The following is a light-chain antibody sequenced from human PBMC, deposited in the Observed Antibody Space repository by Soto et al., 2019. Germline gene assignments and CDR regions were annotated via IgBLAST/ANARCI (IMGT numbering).Light chain of an antibody. V-gene: IGKV1-9*01. CDR1: QTIAIY. J-gene: IGKJ4*01. CDR3: QQRHSYPPT. CDR2: AAS. Sequence: KVTESPASLSASVGDRVTITCRASQTIAIYLAWYQQKPGEAPKLLIYAASTLYTGVPSRFSGSGSGTDFTLTISSLQAEDFASYYCQQRHSYPPTFGGGTKVEI.